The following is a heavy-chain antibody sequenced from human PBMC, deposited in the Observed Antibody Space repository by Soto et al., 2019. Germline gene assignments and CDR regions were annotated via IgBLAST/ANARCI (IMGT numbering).Heavy chain of an antibody. CDR2: LYYSGST. J-gene: IGHJ2*01. CDR3: ARGTDDYNGWYFDF. CDR1: GGSISSNY. V-gene: IGHV4-59*01. D-gene: IGHD4-4*01. Sequence: SETLSLTCTVSGGSISSNYWSWIRQPPGMGLEWIGYLYYSGSTNYNPSLQSRATISLDTSKNQFSLELTSVTTADTAVYYCARGTDDYNGWYFDFWGRGTLVTVSS.